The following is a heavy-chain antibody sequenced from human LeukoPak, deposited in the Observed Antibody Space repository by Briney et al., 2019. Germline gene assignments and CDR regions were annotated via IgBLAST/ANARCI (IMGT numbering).Heavy chain of an antibody. CDR2: ISSSSSYI. Sequence: PGGSLRLSCAASGFTFSSYSMNWVRQAPGKGLEWVSSISSSSSYIYYADSVKGRFTISRDNAKNSLYLQMNSLRVEDTAVYYCARVGAVGGVFRAFDIWGQGTMVTVSS. CDR1: GFTFSSYS. V-gene: IGHV3-21*01. D-gene: IGHD3-16*01. J-gene: IGHJ3*02. CDR3: ARVGAVGGVFRAFDI.